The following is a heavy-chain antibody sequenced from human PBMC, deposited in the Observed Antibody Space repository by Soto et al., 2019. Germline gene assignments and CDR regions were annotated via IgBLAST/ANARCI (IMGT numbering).Heavy chain of an antibody. Sequence: EVQLVESGGGLVQPGRSLRLSCAASGFSFDEYAMHWVRQAQGKGLEWVSGISWNSGTMGYGDSVKGRFTISRDNAKNSLYLQMNSLRAEDTALYYCAKGFCSSTRCLTYSYMDVWGKGTTVTVSS. V-gene: IGHV3-9*01. CDR3: AKGFCSSTRCLTYSYMDV. J-gene: IGHJ6*03. CDR2: ISWNSGTM. D-gene: IGHD2-2*01. CDR1: GFSFDEYA.